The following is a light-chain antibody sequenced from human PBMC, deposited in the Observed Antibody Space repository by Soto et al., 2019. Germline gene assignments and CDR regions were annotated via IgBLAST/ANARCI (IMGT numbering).Light chain of an antibody. Sequence: DIQMTQSPSTLSASVGDRVAITCRASQSVSGWLAWYQQKPGKVPKLLIYQASTLEDGVPSRFSGSGSGTEVTLTTSSLQPDDSATYYCQHYNDYSYTFGQGTNLEIK. CDR1: QSVSGW. CDR2: QAS. CDR3: QHYNDYSYT. V-gene: IGKV1-5*03. J-gene: IGKJ2*01.